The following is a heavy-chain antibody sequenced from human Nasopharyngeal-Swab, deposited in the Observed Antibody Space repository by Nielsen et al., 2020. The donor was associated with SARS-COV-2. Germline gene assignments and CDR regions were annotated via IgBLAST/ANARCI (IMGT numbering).Heavy chain of an antibody. CDR3: AGGAGGI. Sequence: GESPKISCAASGFTFSSYAMHWVRQAPGKGLEWVAVISYDGSNKYYADSVKGRFTISRDNSKNTLYLQMNSLGAEDTAVYYGAGGAGGIWGQGTLVTVSS. V-gene: IGHV3-30*04. D-gene: IGHD3-16*01. J-gene: IGHJ4*02. CDR2: ISYDGSNK. CDR1: GFTFSSYA.